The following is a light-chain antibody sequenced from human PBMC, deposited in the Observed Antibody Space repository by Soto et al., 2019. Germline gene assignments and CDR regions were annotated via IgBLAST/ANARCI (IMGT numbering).Light chain of an antibody. J-gene: IGKJ2*01. Sequence: DIPMTQSPSSLSASVGDRVTITCRASESINNYLNWYQQKPGKAPKFLIYAASTLQSGVPSRFSGSRSGTDFTLTISSLESEDFATYYCQQNYITPYTFGQGTKLDFK. CDR2: AAS. CDR3: QQNYITPYT. V-gene: IGKV1-39*01. CDR1: ESINNY.